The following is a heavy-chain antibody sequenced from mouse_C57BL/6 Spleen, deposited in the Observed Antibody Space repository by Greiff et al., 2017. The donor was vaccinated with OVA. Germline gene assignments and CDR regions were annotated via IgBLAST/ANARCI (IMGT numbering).Heavy chain of an antibody. CDR1: GFTFSSYA. CDR2: ISSGGDYI. CDR3: TRDGDYDYHWYFDV. V-gene: IGHV5-9-1*02. Sequence: DVMLVESGEGLVKPGGSLKLSCAASGFTFSSYAMSWVRQTPEKRLEWVAYISSGGDYIYYADTVKGRFTISRDNARNTLYLQMSSLKSEDTAMYYCTRDGDYDYHWYFDVWGTGTTVTVSS. J-gene: IGHJ1*03. D-gene: IGHD2-4*01.